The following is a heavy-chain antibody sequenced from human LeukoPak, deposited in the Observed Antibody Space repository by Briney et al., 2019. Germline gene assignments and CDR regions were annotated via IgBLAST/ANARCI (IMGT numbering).Heavy chain of an antibody. CDR1: GFTFSSYS. D-gene: IGHD6-13*01. Sequence: GGSLRLSCAASGFTFSSYSMNWVRQAPGKGLEWVSSISSSSSYIYYADSVKGRFTISRDNAKNSLYLQMNSLRAEDTAVYYCARERYSSSWYQFRATWFDPWGQGTLVTVSS. J-gene: IGHJ5*02. V-gene: IGHV3-21*01. CDR2: ISSSSSYI. CDR3: ARERYSSSWYQFRATWFDP.